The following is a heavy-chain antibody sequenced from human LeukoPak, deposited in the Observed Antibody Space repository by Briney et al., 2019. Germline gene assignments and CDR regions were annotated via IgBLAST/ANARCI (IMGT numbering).Heavy chain of an antibody. Sequence: SETLSLTCTVSGGSISSYYWSWIRQPPGKGLEWIGYIYYSGSTNYNPSLKTRVTISVDTSKNQFSLKLSSVTAADTAVYYCARRARPEYYFDYWGQGTPVTVSS. CDR3: ARRARPEYYFDY. J-gene: IGHJ4*02. V-gene: IGHV4-59*08. CDR2: IYYSGST. CDR1: GGSISSYY. D-gene: IGHD6-6*01.